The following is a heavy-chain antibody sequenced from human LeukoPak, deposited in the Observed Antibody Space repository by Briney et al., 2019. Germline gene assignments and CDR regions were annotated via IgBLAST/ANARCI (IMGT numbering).Heavy chain of an antibody. J-gene: IGHJ3*02. CDR3: ARRTYYYDSSGYSRAFDI. CDR2: INHSGST. V-gene: IGHV4-34*01. Sequence: PSETLSLTCAAYGGSFSGYYWSWIRQPPGKGLEWIGEINHSGSTNYNPSLKSRVTISVDTSKNQFSLKLSSVTAADTAVYYCARRTYYYDSSGYSRAFDIWGQGTMVTVSS. CDR1: GGSFSGYY. D-gene: IGHD3-22*01.